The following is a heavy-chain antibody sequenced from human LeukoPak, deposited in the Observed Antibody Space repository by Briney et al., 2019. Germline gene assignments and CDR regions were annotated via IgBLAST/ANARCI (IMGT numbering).Heavy chain of an antibody. J-gene: IGHJ4*02. Sequence: ASVKVSCKASGYTFTTYVVHWVRQAPGQRLEWMGWINAGNGNTKYSQKFQGRVTITRDTSASTAYMELSSLRSEDTAVYYCARGSCSGGSCYCDYWGQGTLVTVSS. CDR2: INAGNGNT. CDR3: ARGSCSGGSCYCDY. V-gene: IGHV1-3*01. CDR1: GYTFTTYV. D-gene: IGHD2-15*01.